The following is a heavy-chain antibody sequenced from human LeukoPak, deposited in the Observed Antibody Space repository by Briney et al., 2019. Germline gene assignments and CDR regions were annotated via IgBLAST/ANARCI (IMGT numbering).Heavy chain of an antibody. J-gene: IGHJ4*02. CDR1: GGTMTNYY. D-gene: IGHD3-22*01. V-gene: IGHV4-4*07. Sequence: SETLSLTCTVSGGTMTNYYWSWIRQPAGKELEWIGRIYSSGSTNYNPSLKSQVTMSVDTSKNQFSLNLTSVTVADMAVYFCARVGVVESSGYHDYYFDFWGQGSLVTVSS. CDR2: IYSSGST. CDR3: ARVGVVESSGYHDYYFDF.